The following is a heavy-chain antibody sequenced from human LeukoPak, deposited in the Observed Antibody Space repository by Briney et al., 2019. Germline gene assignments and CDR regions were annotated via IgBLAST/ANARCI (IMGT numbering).Heavy chain of an antibody. CDR3: ARGAFDSTLLDY. CDR2: IIPIFGTA. Sequence: ASVKVSCKASGYTFTRYGISWVRQAPGQGLEWMGGIIPIFGTANYAQKFQGRVTITADESTSTAYMELSSLRSEDTAVYYCARGAFDSTLLDYWGQGTLVTVSS. J-gene: IGHJ4*02. D-gene: IGHD2/OR15-2a*01. CDR1: GYTFTRYG. V-gene: IGHV1-69*13.